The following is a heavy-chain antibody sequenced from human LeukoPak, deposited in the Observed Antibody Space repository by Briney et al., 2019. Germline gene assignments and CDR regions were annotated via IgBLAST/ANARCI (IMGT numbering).Heavy chain of an antibody. J-gene: IGHJ4*02. CDR3: ARLDSYDILRGDYMQVAYFDY. V-gene: IGHV3-48*01. CDR2: IRGRSDTT. Sequence: GGSLRLSCAASGFTFTMFSMNWLRQAPGKGLEWIAFIRGRSDTTYYADSVQGRFTISRDNAEDSVYLQMNSLRVEDTAVYYCARLDSYDILRGDYMQVAYFDYWGQGTLVTVSS. CDR1: GFTFTMFS. D-gene: IGHD3-9*01.